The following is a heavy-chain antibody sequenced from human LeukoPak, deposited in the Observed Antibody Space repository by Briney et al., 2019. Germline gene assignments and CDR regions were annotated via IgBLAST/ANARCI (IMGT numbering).Heavy chain of an antibody. Sequence: PGGSLRLSCAGSGFTFSAYAIHWVRQAPGKGLEWVAMIWYDGTNQNYADSAKGRFTISRDNSKNTVYLQMSGLRPADTAVYYCARDAGDYFDSSASFDSWGQGTLVTVSS. J-gene: IGHJ4*02. D-gene: IGHD3-22*01. V-gene: IGHV3-30*04. CDR2: IWYDGTNQ. CDR1: GFTFSAYA. CDR3: ARDAGDYFDSSASFDS.